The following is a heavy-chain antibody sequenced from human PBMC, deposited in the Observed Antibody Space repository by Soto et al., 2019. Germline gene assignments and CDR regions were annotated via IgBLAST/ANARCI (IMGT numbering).Heavy chain of an antibody. CDR2: IYYSGST. V-gene: IGHV4-39*01. D-gene: IGHD5-12*01. Sequence: QLQLQESGPGLVKPSETLSLTCTVSGGSISSSSYYWGWIRQPPGKGLEWIGSIYYSGSTYYNPSLKSRVTISVDTSKNQFSLKLSSVTAADTAVYYCAEGKDPYSGYDYNWFDPWGQGTLVTVSS. CDR3: AEGKDPYSGYDYNWFDP. J-gene: IGHJ5*02. CDR1: GGSISSSSYY.